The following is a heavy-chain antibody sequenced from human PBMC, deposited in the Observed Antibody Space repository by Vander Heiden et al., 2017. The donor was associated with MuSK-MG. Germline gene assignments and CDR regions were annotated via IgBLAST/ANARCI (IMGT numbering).Heavy chain of an antibody. CDR3: ARDRATMVREAFGY. D-gene: IGHD3-10*01. CDR2: ISYDGSNK. CDR1: GFTFGSYV. Sequence: QVQLVASGGGVVQPGTSLRLSCAASGFTFGSYVMHGGRQAPGKGLEWVAVISYDGSNKYYADSVKGRFTISRDNSKNTLYLQMNSLRAEDTAVYYCARDRATMVREAFGYWGQGTLVTVSS. J-gene: IGHJ4*02. V-gene: IGHV3-30-3*01.